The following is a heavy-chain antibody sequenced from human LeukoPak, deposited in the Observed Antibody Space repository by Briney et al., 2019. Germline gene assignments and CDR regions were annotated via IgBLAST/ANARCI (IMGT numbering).Heavy chain of an antibody. Sequence: SETLSLTCTVSGGSISSGDYCWSWIRQPPGKGLEWIGYIYYSGSTYYSPSLKSRVTISVDTSKNQFSLKLSSVTAADTAVYYCARVAHAFDIWGQGTMVTVSS. J-gene: IGHJ3*02. CDR3: ARVAHAFDI. CDR1: GGSISSGDYC. CDR2: IYYSGST. V-gene: IGHV4-30-4*01.